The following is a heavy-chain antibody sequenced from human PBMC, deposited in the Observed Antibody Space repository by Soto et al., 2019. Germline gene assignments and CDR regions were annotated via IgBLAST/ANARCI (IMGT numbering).Heavy chain of an antibody. V-gene: IGHV3-74*01. CDR1: GFTFSSYW. D-gene: IGHD2-15*01. CDR3: ARESGLLDNWFDR. J-gene: IGHJ5*02. Sequence: EVPLVASGGGLVQPGGSLRLPCAASGFTFSSYWMHWVRQAPGKGLVWVSRINSDGSSTSYADSVKGRFTISRDNAKHTLYRQMNSMRAEDTAVYYCARESGLLDNWFDRWGQGNLVTVSS. CDR2: INSDGSST.